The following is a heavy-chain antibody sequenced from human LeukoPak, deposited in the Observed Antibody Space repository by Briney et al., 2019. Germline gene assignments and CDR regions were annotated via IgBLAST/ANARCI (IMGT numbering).Heavy chain of an antibody. Sequence: SETLSLTCTVSGGSISWIRQPPGKGLEWRGYISYNGSINYTPSLKSRVTMSVATSKNQFSLKLTSVTAADTAVYYCARHTDYGGDSTWFDPWGQGTLVTVSS. CDR3: ARHTDYGGDSTWFDP. J-gene: IGHJ5*02. CDR2: ISYNGSI. V-gene: IGHV4-59*08. D-gene: IGHD4-23*01. CDR1: GGSIS.